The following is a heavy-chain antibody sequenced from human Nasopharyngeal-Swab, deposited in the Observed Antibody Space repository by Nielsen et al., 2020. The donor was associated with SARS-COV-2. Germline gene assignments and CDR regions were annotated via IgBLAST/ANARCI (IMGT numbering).Heavy chain of an antibody. Sequence: ASVKVSCKASGYTFTSYDINWVRQATGQGLEWMGWMNPNSGNTGYAQKFQGRVTITRNTSISTAYMELSSLRSEDTAVYYCARVYCSSTSFFYGMDVWGQGTTVTVSS. D-gene: IGHD2-2*01. CDR2: MNPNSGNT. CDR1: GYTFTSYD. CDR3: ARVYCSSTSFFYGMDV. J-gene: IGHJ6*02. V-gene: IGHV1-8*03.